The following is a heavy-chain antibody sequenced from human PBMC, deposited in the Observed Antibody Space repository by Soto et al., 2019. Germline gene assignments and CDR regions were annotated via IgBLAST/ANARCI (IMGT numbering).Heavy chain of an antibody. CDR1: GFTFSSYG. J-gene: IGHJ4*02. Sequence: QVQLVESGGGVVQPGRSLRLSCAASGFTFSSYGMHWVRQAPGKGLEWVAVLWYDGSNKYYADSVKGRFTISRDNSKNTLYLQMNSLRAEETAVYYCARGGGPTAVLGYWGQGTVVTVSS. CDR2: LWYDGSNK. CDR3: ARGGGPTAVLGY. D-gene: IGHD4-17*01. V-gene: IGHV3-33*01.